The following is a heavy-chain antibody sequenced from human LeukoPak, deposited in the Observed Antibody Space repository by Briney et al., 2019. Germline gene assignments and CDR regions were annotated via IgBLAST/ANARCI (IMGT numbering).Heavy chain of an antibody. CDR3: ARAPLTMIVVTYYFDY. CDR2: ISSSGSTI. V-gene: IGHV3-48*03. D-gene: IGHD3-22*01. J-gene: IGHJ4*02. Sequence: GGSLRLPCAASGFTFSSYEMNWVRQAPGKGLEWVSYISSSGSTIYYADSVKGRFTISRDNAKNSLYLQMNSLRAEDTAVYYCARAPLTMIVVTYYFDYWGQGTLVTVSS. CDR1: GFTFSSYE.